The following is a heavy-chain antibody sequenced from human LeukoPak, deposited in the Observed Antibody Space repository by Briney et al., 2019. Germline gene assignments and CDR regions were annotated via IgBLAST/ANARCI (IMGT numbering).Heavy chain of an antibody. D-gene: IGHD7-27*01. V-gene: IGHV4-61*08. Sequence: SETLPLTCTVSGGSISSTGYYWGWIRQPPGKGLEWIGNIYYSGSTNYNPSLKSRVTISVGTSKNQFSLKLSSLTAADTAVYYCARGQLGTFNFDYWGQGTLVTVSS. CDR2: IYYSGST. CDR1: GGSISSTGYY. J-gene: IGHJ4*02. CDR3: ARGQLGTFNFDY.